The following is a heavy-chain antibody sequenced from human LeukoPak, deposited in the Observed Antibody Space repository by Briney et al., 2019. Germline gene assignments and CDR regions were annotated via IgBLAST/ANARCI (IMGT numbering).Heavy chain of an antibody. CDR1: GYSITELS. CDR3: ATGTHCDDFPC. V-gene: IGHV1-24*01. D-gene: IGHD3/OR15-3a*01. J-gene: IGHJ4*02. CDR2: FDPGSGEI. Sequence: GAPVKVSCKVSGYSITELSTRWVRQAPGKGLEWMGGFDPGSGEIIYAQKFQDRVTMTEDTSTDTAYMELSSLRSEDTSMYYCATGTHCDDFPCWGQGTLVTVPS.